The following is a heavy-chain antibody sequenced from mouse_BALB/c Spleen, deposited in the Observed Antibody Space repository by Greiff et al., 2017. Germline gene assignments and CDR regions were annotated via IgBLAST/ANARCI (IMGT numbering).Heavy chain of an antibody. J-gene: IGHJ2*01. D-gene: IGHD1-2*01. CDR2: INPSNGRT. CDR1: GYTFTSYW. V-gene: IGHV1S81*02. CDR3: ARRHYGYLYYFDY. Sequence: QVHVKQPGAELVKPGASVKLSCKASGYTFTSYWMHWVKQRPGQGLEWIGEINPSNGRTNYNEKFKSKATLTADKSSSTAYMQLSSLTSEDSAVYYCARRHYGYLYYFDYWGQGTTLTVSS.